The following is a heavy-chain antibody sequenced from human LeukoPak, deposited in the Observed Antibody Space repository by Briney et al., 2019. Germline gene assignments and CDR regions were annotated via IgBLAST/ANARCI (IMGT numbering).Heavy chain of an antibody. CDR1: GFTFSDYS. Sequence: PGGSLRLSCAASGFTFSDYSMNWVRQAPGKGLERISYVGISSGNTKYADSVKGRFTISGDSAQNSVFLQMNSLRVEDTAVYYCARDHRYAFDNWGQGTLVTVSS. CDR3: ARDHRYAFDN. CDR2: VGISSGNT. J-gene: IGHJ4*02. V-gene: IGHV3-48*04. D-gene: IGHD5-12*01.